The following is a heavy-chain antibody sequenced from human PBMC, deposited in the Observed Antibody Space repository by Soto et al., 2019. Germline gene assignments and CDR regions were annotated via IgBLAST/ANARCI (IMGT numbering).Heavy chain of an antibody. V-gene: IGHV4-59*01. CDR1: GGSISNYY. D-gene: IGHD3-22*01. Sequence: SETLSLTCTVSGGSISNYYWSWIRQPPGKGLEWIGYIYYSGSTNYNPSLKSRVTISVDTSKNQFSLKLSSVTAADTAVYYCARVLGGYLHNWFDPWGQGTLVTVSS. J-gene: IGHJ5*02. CDR2: IYYSGST. CDR3: ARVLGGYLHNWFDP.